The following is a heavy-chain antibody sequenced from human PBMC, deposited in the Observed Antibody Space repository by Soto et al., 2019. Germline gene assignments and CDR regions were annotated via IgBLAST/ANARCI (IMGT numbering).Heavy chain of an antibody. CDR3: NTVIQSYDYDSSGYYDSHH. D-gene: IGHD3-22*01. CDR1: GFTFSNAC. J-gene: IGHJ4*02. Sequence: PGGSLRLSCAASGFTFSNACMSWVRQAPGKGLEWVGRIKRKTDGGTTDYAAPVTGRFTISRDDSKNTLYLQMNSLKTEDTAVYYCNTVIQSYDYDSSGYYDSHHRGQG. CDR2: IKRKTDGGTT. V-gene: IGHV3-15*01.